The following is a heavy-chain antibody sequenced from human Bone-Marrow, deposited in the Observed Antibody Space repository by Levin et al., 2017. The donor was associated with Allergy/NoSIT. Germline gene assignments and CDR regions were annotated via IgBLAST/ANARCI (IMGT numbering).Heavy chain of an antibody. CDR2: IIPIFGTA. J-gene: IGHJ3*02. D-gene: IGHD3-22*01. Sequence: SVKVSCKASGGTFSSYAISWVRQAPGQGLEWMGGIIPIFGTANYAQKFQGRVTITADESTSTASMELSSLRSEDTAVYYCARTPPPYDSSGYKKDDAFDIWGQGTMVTVSS. CDR3: ARTPPPYDSSGYKKDDAFDI. V-gene: IGHV1-69*13. CDR1: GGTFSSYA.